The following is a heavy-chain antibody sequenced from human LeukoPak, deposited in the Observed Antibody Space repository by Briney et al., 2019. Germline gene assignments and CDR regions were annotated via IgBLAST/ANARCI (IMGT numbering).Heavy chain of an antibody. CDR2: VNESGGT. CDR1: IDSFSNYH. V-gene: IGHV4-34*01. D-gene: IGHD1-26*01. CDR3: NWSDP. J-gene: IGHJ5*02. Sequence: SETLSLTCAVYIDSFSNYHWNWIRQTPAKGMEWIGEVNESGGTNISPSLRSRVILSVDTSKNQFSLYCARGQGATVPQVGKNWSDPWGQGTRVTVSS.